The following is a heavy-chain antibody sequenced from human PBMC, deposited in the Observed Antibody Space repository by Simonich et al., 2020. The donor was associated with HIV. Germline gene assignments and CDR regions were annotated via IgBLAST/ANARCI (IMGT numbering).Heavy chain of an antibody. CDR1: GYTFTGNY. J-gene: IGHJ3*02. D-gene: IGHD6-6*01. CDR3: ATHGPGSSSSALDI. CDR2: INPNSGDP. Sequence: QVQLLQSGAEVKKPGASVKVSCKASGYTFTGNYMHWVRQAPGQGLEWMGWINPNSGDPDDAQKFQGRVIMTRDTSINTAYMELSRLRSDDTAVYYCATHGPGSSSSALDIWGQGTTVTVSS. V-gene: IGHV1-2*02.